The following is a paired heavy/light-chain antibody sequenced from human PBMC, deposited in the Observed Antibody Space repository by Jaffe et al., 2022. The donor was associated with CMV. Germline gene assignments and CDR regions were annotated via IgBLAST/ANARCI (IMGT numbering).Light chain of an antibody. V-gene: IGLV4-60*03. Sequence: QPVLTQSSSASASLGSSVKLTCTLSSGHSDYIIAWHQLQPGKAPRFLMKLEGSGSYYKGSGVPDRFSGSTSGADRYLTISNLQSEDEADYYCETWDRNNRVLGGGTKLTVL. CDR3: ETWDRNNRV. CDR1: SGHSDYI. CDR2: LEGSGSY. J-gene: IGLJ2*01.
Heavy chain of an antibody. CDR2: INPSGGNP. V-gene: IGHV1-46*01. D-gene: IGHD3-16*01. Sequence: QVQLVQSGAEVKKPGASVKVSCKASGYTFTSCYMHWVRQAPGQGLEWMGIINPSGGNPTYAQKFQGRVTMTRDTSTSTVYMELSSLRSEDTAVYYCARAEIGGGNFDYWGQGTLVTVSS. CDR3: ARAEIGGGNFDY. CDR1: GYTFTSCY. J-gene: IGHJ4*02.